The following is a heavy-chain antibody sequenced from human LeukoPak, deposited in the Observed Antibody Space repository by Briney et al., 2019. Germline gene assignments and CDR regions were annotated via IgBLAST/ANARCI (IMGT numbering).Heavy chain of an antibody. CDR3: ARHKLAYCGGDCYSDY. V-gene: IGHV1-18*01. D-gene: IGHD2-21*02. Sequence: ASVKVSCKASGGTFSSYAINWVRQAPGQGLEWMGWISVYNGNTNYAQKLQGRVTMTTDTSTSTAYMELRSLRSDDTAVYYCARHKLAYCGGDCYSDYWGQGTLVTVSS. CDR1: GGTFSSYA. CDR2: ISVYNGNT. J-gene: IGHJ4*02.